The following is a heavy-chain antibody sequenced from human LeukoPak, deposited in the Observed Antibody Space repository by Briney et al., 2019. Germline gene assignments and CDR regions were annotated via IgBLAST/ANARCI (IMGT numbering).Heavy chain of an antibody. V-gene: IGHV3-21*01. Sequence: GGSLRLSCAASGFTFSSYSMNWVRQAPGKGLEWVSSISSSSSYIYYADSVKGRFTISRDNAKNSLYLQMNSLRAEDTAVYYCAGSGYSSSWYVFPPDYWGQGTLVTVSS. CDR1: GFTFSSYS. CDR3: AGSGYSSSWYVFPPDY. D-gene: IGHD6-13*01. CDR2: ISSSSSYI. J-gene: IGHJ4*02.